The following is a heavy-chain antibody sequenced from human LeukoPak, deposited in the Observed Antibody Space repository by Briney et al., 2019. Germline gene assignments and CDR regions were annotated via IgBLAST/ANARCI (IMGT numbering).Heavy chain of an antibody. CDR1: GYTFTSYY. CDR3: ARPRGYSGYDWPRELVPLDY. D-gene: IGHD5-12*01. J-gene: IGHJ4*02. CDR2: INPSGGST. Sequence: ASVKVSCKASGYTFTSYYMHWVRQAPGQGLEWMGIINPSGGSTSYAQKFQGRATMTRDTSTSTVYMELSSLRSEDTAVYYCARPRGYSGYDWPRELVPLDYWGQGTLVTVSS. V-gene: IGHV1-46*01.